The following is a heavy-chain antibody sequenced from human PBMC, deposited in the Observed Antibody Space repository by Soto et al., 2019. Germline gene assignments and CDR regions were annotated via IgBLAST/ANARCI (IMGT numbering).Heavy chain of an antibody. Sequence: QVQLQESGPGLVKPSQTLSLTCTVSGGSISSGDYYWSWIRQPPGKGLEWIGYIYYSGGTYYNPSRKSRVTIALDTSENQFSLKLSSVTAADTAVYYCARDPVVPAAIGNNYWGQGTLVTVSS. CDR3: ARDPVVPAAIGNNY. CDR1: GGSISSGDYY. CDR2: IYYSGGT. J-gene: IGHJ4*02. V-gene: IGHV4-30-4*01. D-gene: IGHD2-2*01.